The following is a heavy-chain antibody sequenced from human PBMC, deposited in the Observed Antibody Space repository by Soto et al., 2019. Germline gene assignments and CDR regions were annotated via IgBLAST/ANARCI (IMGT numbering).Heavy chain of an antibody. V-gene: IGHV4-34*01. CDR2: INQSGSI. D-gene: IGHD7-27*01. Sequence: QVQLQQWGAGLLKPSETLSLTCAVYGGLISGYYWNWIRQPPGKGLERIGEINQSGSINYNPSLKSRVTISVDTSKNQFSLNLSSVTAADTAVYYCARGWGRIFDYWGQGSLVTVSS. J-gene: IGHJ4*02. CDR3: ARGWGRIFDY. CDR1: GGLISGYY.